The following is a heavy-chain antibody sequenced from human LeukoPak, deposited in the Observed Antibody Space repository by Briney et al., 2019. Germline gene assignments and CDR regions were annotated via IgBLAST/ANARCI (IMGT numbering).Heavy chain of an antibody. V-gene: IGHV4-59*08. CDR1: GVSTTTYY. J-gene: IGHJ4*02. Sequence: SSETLSLTCTVSGVSTTTYYWSWIRQPPGKGLEWIGYIYHSGSTNYNPSLKSRVTISVDTSKNQFSLRLSSVTAADTAVYYCARQGAMVRGKSDYWGQGTLVTVSS. CDR2: IYHSGST. CDR3: ARQGAMVRGKSDY. D-gene: IGHD3-10*01.